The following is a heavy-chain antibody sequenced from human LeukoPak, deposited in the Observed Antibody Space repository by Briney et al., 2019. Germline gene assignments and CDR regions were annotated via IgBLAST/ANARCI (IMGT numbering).Heavy chain of an antibody. J-gene: IGHJ4*02. Sequence: PGGSLRLSCAASGFTFSSYSMNWVRQAPGKGLEWVSSISSSSSYIYYADSVKGRFTISRDSAKNLLFLQMNSLGVEDTALYYCARGDSDHYITLDYWGQGTLVTVSS. D-gene: IGHD4-17*01. CDR2: ISSSSSYI. CDR3: ARGDSDHYITLDY. V-gene: IGHV3-21*06. CDR1: GFTFSSYS.